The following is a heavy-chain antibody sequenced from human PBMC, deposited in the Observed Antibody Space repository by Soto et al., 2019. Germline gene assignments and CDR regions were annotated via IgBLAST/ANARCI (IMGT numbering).Heavy chain of an antibody. Sequence: QVQLVESGGGVVQPGRSLRLSCAASGLTFSSYAMHWVRQAPGKGLEWVAVISYDGSNKYYADSVKGRFTISRDNSKNTLYLQMNSLRAEDTAVYYCARDEGGSGNRHYYGMDVWGQGTTVTVSS. D-gene: IGHD3-10*01. CDR3: ARDEGGSGNRHYYGMDV. CDR1: GLTFSSYA. CDR2: ISYDGSNK. V-gene: IGHV3-30-3*01. J-gene: IGHJ6*02.